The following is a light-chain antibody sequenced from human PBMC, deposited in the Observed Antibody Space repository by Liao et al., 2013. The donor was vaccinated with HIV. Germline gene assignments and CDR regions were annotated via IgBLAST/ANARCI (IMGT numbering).Light chain of an antibody. V-gene: IGLV3-1*01. Sequence: SYELTQPPSVSVSPGQTARITCSGDHLGDKSASWYQQKPGQSPVLLIYQNSRRPSGIPERFSGSNSGNTATLTISGTQAMDEADYYCQAWDSSTVVFGGGTKLTVL. CDR3: QAWDSSTVV. CDR2: QNS. CDR1: HLGDKS. J-gene: IGLJ2*01.